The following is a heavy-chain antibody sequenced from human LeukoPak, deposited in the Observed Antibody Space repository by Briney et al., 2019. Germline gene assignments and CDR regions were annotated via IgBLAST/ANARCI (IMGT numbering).Heavy chain of an antibody. Sequence: SETLSLTCTVSGGSISSGDYYWSWIRQPPGKGLEWIGYIYYSGSTYYNPSLKSRVTISVDTSKNQFSLKLSSVTAADTAVYYCARAEFGDTYYDIIGAFDIWGQGTMVTVSS. CDR2: IYYSGST. V-gene: IGHV4-30-4*01. J-gene: IGHJ3*02. CDR3: ARAEFGDTYYDIIGAFDI. CDR1: GGSISSGDYY. D-gene: IGHD3-9*01.